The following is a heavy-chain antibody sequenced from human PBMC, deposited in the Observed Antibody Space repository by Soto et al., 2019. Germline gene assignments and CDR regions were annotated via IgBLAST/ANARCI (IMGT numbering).Heavy chain of an antibody. CDR1: GGTFSSYA. D-gene: IGHD1-26*01. Sequence: QVQLVQSGAEVQKPGSSVKVSCKASGGTFSSYAISWVRQAPGQGLEWMGGIIPIFGTANYAQKFQGRVTITADVSTSTAYMDLSSLRSEDTAVYYCPRPAREDYYFDYWGQGTLVTVSS. CDR2: IIPIFGTA. J-gene: IGHJ4*02. CDR3: PRPAREDYYFDY. V-gene: IGHV1-69*01.